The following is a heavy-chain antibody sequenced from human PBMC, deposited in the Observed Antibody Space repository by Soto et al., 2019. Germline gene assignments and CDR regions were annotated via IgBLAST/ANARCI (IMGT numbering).Heavy chain of an antibody. D-gene: IGHD6-13*01. CDR2: IWFEGSNK. V-gene: IGHV3-33*01. Sequence: QVLLVESGEGLVQPGRSLRLSCAASGFTFRNHAMHWVRQAPGKGLEWVAQIWFEGSNKYFAEPVKGRFTVSRDNSQNILYLQMNSLRADETGVYYCARDGQQLATYSMDAWGQGPTVTVSS. CDR1: GFTFRNHA. CDR3: ARDGQQLATYSMDA. J-gene: IGHJ6*02.